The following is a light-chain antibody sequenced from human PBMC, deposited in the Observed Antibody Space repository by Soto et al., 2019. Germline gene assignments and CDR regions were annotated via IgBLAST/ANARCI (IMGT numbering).Light chain of an antibody. CDR2: DAS. J-gene: IGKJ3*01. CDR3: QQYDNLPPFT. CDR1: QDIYNY. V-gene: IGKV1-33*01. Sequence: DIQMTQSPSSLSASVGDRVTITCQASQDIYNYLNWYHQKPGKAPKLLIYDASNLETGVPSRFSGSGSGTDFTFTISSLQPEDIATYYCQQYDNLPPFTFGPGTKVDI.